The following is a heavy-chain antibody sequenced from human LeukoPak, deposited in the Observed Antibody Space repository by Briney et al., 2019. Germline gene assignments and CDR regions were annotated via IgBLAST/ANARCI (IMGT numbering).Heavy chain of an antibody. CDR3: ATLEMATIGGGFDY. J-gene: IGHJ4*02. V-gene: IGHV4-34*01. CDR1: GGSFSGYY. D-gene: IGHD5-24*01. CDR2: INHSGST. Sequence: PSETLSLTCGVYGGSFSGYYWSWIRQPPGKGLEWIGEINHSGSTNYNPSLKSRVTISVDTSKNQFSLKLSSVTAADTAVYYCATLEMATIGGGFDYWGQGTLVTVSS.